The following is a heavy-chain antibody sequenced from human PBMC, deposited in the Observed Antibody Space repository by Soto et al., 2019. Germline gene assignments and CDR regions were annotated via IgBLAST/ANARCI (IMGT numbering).Heavy chain of an antibody. J-gene: IGHJ4*02. CDR1: GFTFSSYG. Sequence: GGSLRLSCAASGFTFSSYGMHWVRQAPGKGLEWVAVISYDGSNKYYADSVKGRFTISRDNSKNTLYLQMNSLRAEDTAVYYCAKDLEESLYSSSWYPFDYWGQGTLVTVSS. CDR2: ISYDGSNK. CDR3: AKDLEESLYSSSWYPFDY. D-gene: IGHD6-13*01. V-gene: IGHV3-30*18.